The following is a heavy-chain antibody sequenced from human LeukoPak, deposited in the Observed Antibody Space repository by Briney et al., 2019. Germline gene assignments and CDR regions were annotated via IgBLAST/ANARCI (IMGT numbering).Heavy chain of an antibody. CDR1: GGSISSYY. CDR3: ARHRAYSSSSPFDY. CDR2: ISTSGST. J-gene: IGHJ4*02. V-gene: IGHV4-4*07. D-gene: IGHD6-6*01. Sequence: SETLSLTCTVSGGSISSYYWSWIRQPAGKGLEWTGRISTSGSTDYNPSLKSRVTMFVDMSKNQFSLRLSSVTAADTAVYYCARHRAYSSSSPFDYWGQGTLVTVSS.